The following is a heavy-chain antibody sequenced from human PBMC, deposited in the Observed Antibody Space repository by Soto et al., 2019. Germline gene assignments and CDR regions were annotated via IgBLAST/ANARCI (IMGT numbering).Heavy chain of an antibody. CDR2: IWYDGSNK. D-gene: IGHD6-13*01. CDR1: GVTFSSYG. J-gene: IGHJ4*02. Sequence: PGGSMRLSWAASGVTFSSYGMHWVRQAPGKGLEWVAVIWYDGSNKYYADSVKGRFTISRDNSKNTLYLQMNSLRAEDTAVYYCARWGIAAGDYWGQGTLVTVSS. CDR3: ARWGIAAGDY. V-gene: IGHV3-33*01.